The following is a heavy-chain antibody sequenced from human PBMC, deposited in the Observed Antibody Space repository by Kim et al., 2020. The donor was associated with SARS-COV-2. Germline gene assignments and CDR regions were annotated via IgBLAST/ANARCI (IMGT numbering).Heavy chain of an antibody. CDR1: GFTFSRFW. D-gene: IGHD6-6*01. J-gene: IGHJ4*02. Sequence: GGSLRLSCAASGFTFSRFWMTWVRQAPGKGLEWVANIKEDGREKYYVDSVKGRFTISRDNARNSLYLQIDNPRAEDTAVYYCARTPTGHSSESHDYWGQGTLVTVSS. CDR2: IKEDGREK. V-gene: IGHV3-7*03. CDR3: ARTPTGHSSESHDY.